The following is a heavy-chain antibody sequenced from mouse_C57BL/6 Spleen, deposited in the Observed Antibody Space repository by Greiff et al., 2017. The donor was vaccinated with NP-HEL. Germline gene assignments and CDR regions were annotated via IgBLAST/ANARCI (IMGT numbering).Heavy chain of an antibody. V-gene: IGHV3-6*01. CDR3: ATYYSNYKAWFAY. J-gene: IGHJ3*01. Sequence: EVQRVESGPGLVKPSQSLSLTCSVTGYSITSGYYWNWIRQFPGNKLEWMGYISYDGSNNYNPSLKNRISITRDTSKNQFFLKLNSVTTEDTATYYCATYYSNYKAWFAYWGQGTLVTVSA. D-gene: IGHD2-5*01. CDR2: ISYDGSN. CDR1: GYSITSGYY.